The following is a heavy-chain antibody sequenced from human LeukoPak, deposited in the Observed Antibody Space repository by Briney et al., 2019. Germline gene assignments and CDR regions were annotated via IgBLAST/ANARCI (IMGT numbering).Heavy chain of an antibody. CDR2: ISYDGSNK. J-gene: IGHJ6*02. V-gene: IGHV3-30*18. D-gene: IGHD5-24*01. CDR1: GFTFSSYG. Sequence: PGGSLRLSCAASGFTFSSYGMHWVRQAPGKGLEWVAVISYDGSNKYYADSVKGRFTISRDNSKNTLYLQMNSLRAEDTAVYYCAKDREMATTGTYYYGMDVWGQGTTVTVSS. CDR3: AKDREMATTGTYYYGMDV.